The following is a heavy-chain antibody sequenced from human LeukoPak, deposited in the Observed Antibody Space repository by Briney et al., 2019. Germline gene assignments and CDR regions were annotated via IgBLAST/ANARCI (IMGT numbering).Heavy chain of an antibody. CDR2: MNPNRGDT. D-gene: IGHD2-15*01. Sequence: ASVKVSCKASGYTFTGYYIHWMRQAPGQGLEWMGWMNPNRGDTSYAQKFQGRVTMTRDTPINTAYMELSGLTSDDTAVYYCGRRRIDCSDTGCYVDYWGQGTLVSVSS. CDR3: GRRRIDCSDTGCYVDY. J-gene: IGHJ4*02. V-gene: IGHV1-2*02. CDR1: GYTFTGYY.